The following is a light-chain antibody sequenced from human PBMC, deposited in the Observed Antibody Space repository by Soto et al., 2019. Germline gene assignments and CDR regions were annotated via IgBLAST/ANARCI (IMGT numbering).Light chain of an antibody. CDR1: QSVNIY. J-gene: IGKJ4*01. Sequence: EIVLTQSPATLSLSPGERATLSCRASQSVNIYLAWYQQKPGQAPRLLIYDASNRATGIPARFSGSGSGTDFTPTISSLEPEDTAVYYCQQRSNWRVTFGGGTKVDIK. CDR3: QQRSNWRVT. CDR2: DAS. V-gene: IGKV3-11*01.